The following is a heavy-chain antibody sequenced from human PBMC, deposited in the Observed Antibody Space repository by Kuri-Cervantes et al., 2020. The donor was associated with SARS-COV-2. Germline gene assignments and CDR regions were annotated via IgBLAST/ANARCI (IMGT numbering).Heavy chain of an antibody. D-gene: IGHD6-19*01. Sequence: ASVKVSCKASGYTFTGYYMHWVRQAPGQGLEWMGRINPDSGGTNYAQKFQGRVTMTRDTSISTAYMELSRLRSDDTAVYYCARDVGGGSSGVFDYWGQGTLVTVSS. CDR2: INPDSGGT. J-gene: IGHJ4*02. CDR1: GYTFTGYY. V-gene: IGHV1-2*06. CDR3: ARDVGGGSSGVFDY.